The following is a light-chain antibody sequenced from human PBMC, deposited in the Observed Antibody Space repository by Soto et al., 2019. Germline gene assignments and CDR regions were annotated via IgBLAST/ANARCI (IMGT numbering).Light chain of an antibody. CDR2: DAS. CDR3: QQYNSYPYT. Sequence: DIQMTQSPSTLSASVGDRVTITCRASQSLSSWLAWYQQKPGKAPKLLIYDASSLESGVPSRFSGSGSGTEFTLTIISLQPDDFATDYCQQYNSYPYTFGQGTKLEI. V-gene: IGKV1-5*01. CDR1: QSLSSW. J-gene: IGKJ2*01.